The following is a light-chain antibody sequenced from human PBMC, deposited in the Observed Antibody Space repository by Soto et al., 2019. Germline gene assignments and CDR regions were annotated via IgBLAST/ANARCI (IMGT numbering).Light chain of an antibody. J-gene: IGKJ2*01. CDR3: QQSYNSPYT. Sequence: DIQMTQSPSSLSASVGDRVTITCRASQSIRNYLNWFQQKPGKAPELLINAASSLQSGVPSRFSGSGSGTDFSLTISSLQPEDFATYYCQQSYNSPYTLGQGTKLEIK. CDR2: AAS. CDR1: QSIRNY. V-gene: IGKV1-39*01.